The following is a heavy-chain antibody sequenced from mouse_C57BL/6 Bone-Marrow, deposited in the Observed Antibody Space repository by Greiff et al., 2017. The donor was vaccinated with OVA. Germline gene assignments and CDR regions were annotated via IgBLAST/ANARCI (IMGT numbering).Heavy chain of an antibody. CDR1: GFSLTSYG. J-gene: IGHJ1*03. V-gene: IGHV2-6*01. D-gene: IGHD1-1*01. Sequence: VQLQQSGPGLVAPSQSLSITCTVSGFSLTSYGVDWVRQSPGKGLEWLGVIWGVGSTNYNSALKSRLSISKDNSKSQVFLKMNSLQTDDTAMYYCASEDYYGSSPLWYFDVWGTGTTVTVSS. CDR3: ASEDYYGSSPLWYFDV. CDR2: IWGVGST.